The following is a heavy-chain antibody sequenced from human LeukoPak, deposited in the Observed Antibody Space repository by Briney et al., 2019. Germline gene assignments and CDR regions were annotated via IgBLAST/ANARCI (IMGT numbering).Heavy chain of an antibody. D-gene: IGHD3-10*01. J-gene: IGHJ4*02. V-gene: IGHV4-34*01. CDR3: ARLDYYGSGRRRKLDY. Sequence: SETLSLTCAVYGGSFSGYYWSWIRQPPGKGLEWIGEINHSGSTNYNPSLKSRVTISVDTSKNQFSLKLSSVTAADTAVNYCARLDYYGSGRRRKLDYWGQGTLVTVSS. CDR2: INHSGST. CDR1: GGSFSGYY.